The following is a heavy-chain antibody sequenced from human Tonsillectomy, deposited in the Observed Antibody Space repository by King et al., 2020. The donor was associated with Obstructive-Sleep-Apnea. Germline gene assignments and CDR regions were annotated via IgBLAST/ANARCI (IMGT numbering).Heavy chain of an antibody. D-gene: IGHD2-21*02. Sequence: VQLVESGGDLVQAGGSLRLSCAASGLTVSNNYMSWVRQAPGKGLEWVSVIYSGGSTYYADSVKGRFTISRDNSNNTLHLQMNSLRVEDTALYYCARVDIVMVTGIDYWGQGTLVTVSS. V-gene: IGHV3-66*01. CDR3: ARVDIVMVTGIDY. CDR1: GLTVSNNY. CDR2: IYSGGST. J-gene: IGHJ4*02.